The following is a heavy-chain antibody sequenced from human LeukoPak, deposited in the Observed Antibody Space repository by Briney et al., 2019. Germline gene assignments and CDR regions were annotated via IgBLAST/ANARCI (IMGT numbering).Heavy chain of an antibody. CDR1: GGSFSGYY. CDR3: ARGPSGYFDY. Sequence: PSETLSLTCAVYGGSFSGYYWSWIRQPPGKGPEWIGEINHSGSTNYNPSLKSRVTISVDTSKNQFSLKLSSVTAADTAVYYCARGPSGYFDYWGQGTLVTVSS. D-gene: IGHD3-10*01. J-gene: IGHJ4*02. V-gene: IGHV4-34*01. CDR2: INHSGST.